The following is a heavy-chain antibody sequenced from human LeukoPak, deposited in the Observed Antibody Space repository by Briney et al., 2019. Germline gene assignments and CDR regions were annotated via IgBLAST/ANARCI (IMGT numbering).Heavy chain of an antibody. J-gene: IGHJ4*02. CDR3: AKDNTITFGGVIVSLDY. Sequence: GGSLRLSCAASGFTFSSYAMSWVRQAPGKGLEWVSAISGSGGSTYYADSVKGRFTISRDSSKNTLYLQMNSLRAEDTAVYYCAKDNTITFGGVIVSLDYWGQGTLVTVSS. CDR2: ISGSGGST. D-gene: IGHD3-16*02. CDR1: GFTFSSYA. V-gene: IGHV3-23*01.